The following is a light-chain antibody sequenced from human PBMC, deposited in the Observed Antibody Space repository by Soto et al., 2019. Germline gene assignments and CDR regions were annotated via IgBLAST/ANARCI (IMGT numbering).Light chain of an antibody. J-gene: IGKJ1*01. CDR1: QSISSW. Sequence: IRMSQSPSTLSATVGDRVTITCRASQSISSWLAWYQQKPGKAPKLLIYKASSLESGVPSRFSGSGSGTEFTLTISSLQPDDFATYYCQQYNSYSRPFGQRTKVDI. V-gene: IGKV1-5*03. CDR3: QQYNSYSRP. CDR2: KAS.